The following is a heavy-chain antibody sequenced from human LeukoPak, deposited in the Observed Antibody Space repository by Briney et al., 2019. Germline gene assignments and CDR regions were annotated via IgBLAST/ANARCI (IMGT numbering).Heavy chain of an antibody. Sequence: ASVKVSCKASGYTFSIYNMHWVRQAPGQGLEWMGIINPSGGTSYAQKLQGRITMTRDTSTSTLYMELSSLRSEDTAVYYCAREGVAGTGLDFWGQGTLVTVSS. CDR1: GYTFSIYN. CDR2: INPSGGT. D-gene: IGHD6-13*01. CDR3: AREGVAGTGLDF. J-gene: IGHJ4*02. V-gene: IGHV1-46*01.